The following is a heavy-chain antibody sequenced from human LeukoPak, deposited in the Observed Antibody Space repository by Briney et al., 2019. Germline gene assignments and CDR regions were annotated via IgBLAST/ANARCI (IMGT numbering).Heavy chain of an antibody. D-gene: IGHD2-15*01. Sequence: GGSLRLSCAASGFTLSNYGMHWVRQAPGKGLEWVSAISGSGGSTYYADSVKGRFTISRDNSKNTMYLQMNSLRAEDTAVYYCAKGYCSGGSCSPDYWGQGTLVTVSS. CDR1: GFTLSNYG. V-gene: IGHV3-23*01. CDR3: AKGYCSGGSCSPDY. CDR2: ISGSGGST. J-gene: IGHJ4*02.